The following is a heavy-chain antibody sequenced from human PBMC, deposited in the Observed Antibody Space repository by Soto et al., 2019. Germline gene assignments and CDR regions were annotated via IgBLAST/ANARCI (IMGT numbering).Heavy chain of an antibody. J-gene: IGHJ6*02. Sequence: GGSMRLSSAAAGVTFSSFGMHWVRQAPGKGLEWVAVISYDGSNKYYADSVKGRFTISRDNSKNTLYLQMNSLRAEDTAVYYCAKYQLPQQINSYYYYYGMDVWGQGTTVTVSS. D-gene: IGHD2-2*01. CDR2: ISYDGSNK. CDR1: GVTFSSFG. CDR3: AKYQLPQQINSYYYYYGMDV. V-gene: IGHV3-30*18.